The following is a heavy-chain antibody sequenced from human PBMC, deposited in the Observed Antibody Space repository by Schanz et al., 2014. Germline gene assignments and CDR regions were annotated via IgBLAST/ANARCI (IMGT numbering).Heavy chain of an antibody. CDR1: GFTFSSYS. J-gene: IGHJ4*02. CDR2: ISRSSSSI. Sequence: VQLLESGGGLFKPGGSLRLSCAASGFTFSSYSMNWVRQAPGKGLEWVSSISRSSSSIYYADSVKGRFTISRDNAKNSLYLQMHSLRAEDTAVYYCARVRTIYGSGAMGYWGQGTLVTVSS. CDR3: ARVRTIYGSGAMGY. V-gene: IGHV3-21*01. D-gene: IGHD3-10*01.